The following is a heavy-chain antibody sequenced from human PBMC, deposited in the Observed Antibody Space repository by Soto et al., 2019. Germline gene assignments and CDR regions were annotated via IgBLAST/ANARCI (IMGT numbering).Heavy chain of an antibody. V-gene: IGHV3-33*01. J-gene: IGHJ4*02. CDR3: ARDQGGQSGNFIFDT. D-gene: IGHD3-16*01. CDR2: MWYHGRDL. CDR1: GFSFSDYV. Sequence: QVQLVESGGGVVQPGRSLRLSCAASGFSFSDYVMHWVRQAPGKGLDWVAVMWYHGRDLFYADFVKGRFTISRDNSKNTLYLQMNSLRAEDTAVYYCARDQGGQSGNFIFDTWGQGTLVTVSS.